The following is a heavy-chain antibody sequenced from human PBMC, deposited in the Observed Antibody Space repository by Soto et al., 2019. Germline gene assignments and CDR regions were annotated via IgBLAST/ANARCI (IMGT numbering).Heavy chain of an antibody. CDR3: DSSPYTFENWFDP. Sequence: PSETLSLTCAVYGGSFSGYYWSWIRQPPGKGLEWIGEINHSGSTNYNPSLKSRVTISVDTSKNQFSLKLSSVTAADTAVYYYDSSPYTFENWFDPWGQGTLVTVSS. J-gene: IGHJ5*02. CDR1: GGSFSGYY. V-gene: IGHV4-34*01. D-gene: IGHD3-16*01. CDR2: INHSGST.